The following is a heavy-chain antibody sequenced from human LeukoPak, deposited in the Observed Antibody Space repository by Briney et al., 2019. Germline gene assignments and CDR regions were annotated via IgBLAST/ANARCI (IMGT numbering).Heavy chain of an antibody. V-gene: IGHV4-59*08. Sequence: SETLSLTCTVSGGXISSYYWSWIRQPPGKGLEWIGYIYYSGSTNYNPSLKSRVTMSVDTSKNQFSLKLTSVTAADTAVYYCARQWELRGWFDPWGQGTLVTVSS. J-gene: IGHJ5*02. CDR1: GGXISSYY. CDR3: ARQWELRGWFDP. CDR2: IYYSGST. D-gene: IGHD1-26*01.